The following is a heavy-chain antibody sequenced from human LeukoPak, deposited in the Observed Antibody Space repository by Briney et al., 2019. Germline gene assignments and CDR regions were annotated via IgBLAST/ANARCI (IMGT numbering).Heavy chain of an antibody. D-gene: IGHD2-15*01. J-gene: IGHJ2*01. Sequence: PGGSLRLSCAASGFTFSTYSMNWVRQAPGKGLEWVSSISSSTTYIYYADSVKGRFTISRDNAKNSLYLQMNSLRAEDTAVYYCARDQIVVEVAATEGNFDLWGRGTLVTVSS. V-gene: IGHV3-21*01. CDR2: ISSSTTYI. CDR1: GFTFSTYS. CDR3: ARDQIVVEVAATEGNFDL.